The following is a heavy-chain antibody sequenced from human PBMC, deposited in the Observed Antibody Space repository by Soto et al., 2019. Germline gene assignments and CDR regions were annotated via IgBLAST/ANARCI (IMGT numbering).Heavy chain of an antibody. D-gene: IGHD2-2*01. Sequence: SQTLSLTCVISGDSVSSNTASWNWIRQSPSKGLEWLGRTYFTSKWYNDYAVSVKRRIIINPDTSNNQFSLQLNSVTPEDTAVYFCAKGDNLGPNTGCAFDPWGQGIMVTVSS. J-gene: IGHJ5*02. CDR3: AKGDNLGPNTGCAFDP. CDR2: TYFTSKWYN. V-gene: IGHV6-1*01. CDR1: GDSVSSNTAS.